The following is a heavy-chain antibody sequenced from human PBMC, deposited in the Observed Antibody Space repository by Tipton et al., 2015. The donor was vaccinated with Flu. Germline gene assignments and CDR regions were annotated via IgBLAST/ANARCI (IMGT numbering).Heavy chain of an antibody. D-gene: IGHD6-13*01. CDR1: GGSISSGSYY. Sequence: LRLSCTVSGGSISSGSYYWSWIRQPAGKGLEWIGSIYHTGSTYYNPSLKSRVTISVDTSKNQFSLKLSSVTAADTAVYYCARGIYISSSWYVGRGDPNKNDYWGQGTLVTVSS. V-gene: IGHV4-61*02. CDR3: ARGIYISSSWYVGRGDPNKNDY. J-gene: IGHJ4*02. CDR2: IYHTGST.